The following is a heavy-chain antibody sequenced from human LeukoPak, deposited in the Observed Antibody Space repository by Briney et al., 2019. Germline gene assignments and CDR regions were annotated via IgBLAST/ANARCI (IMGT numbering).Heavy chain of an antibody. CDR2: INSDGINT. V-gene: IGHV3-74*01. CDR1: GFTFSNYW. CDR3: ARSVDLHEDY. J-gene: IGHJ4*02. D-gene: IGHD2-2*01. Sequence: PGGSLRLSCAASGFTFSNYWMHWVRQAPGKGLVWVSRINSDGINTSYADSVKGRFTISRDNAKNTLNLQMNSLRAEDTAVYYCARSVDLHEDYWGQGTLVTVSS.